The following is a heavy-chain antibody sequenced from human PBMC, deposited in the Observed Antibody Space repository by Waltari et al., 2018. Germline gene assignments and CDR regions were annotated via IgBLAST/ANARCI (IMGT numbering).Heavy chain of an antibody. CDR2: IYPGDSDT. V-gene: IGHV5-51*03. CDR3: ALTYDASSGHSSNYFDY. J-gene: IGHJ4*02. Sequence: EVQLVQSGAEVKKPGESLKISCKGSGYSFTSYWIGWVRQMPGKGLEWRGIIYPGDSDTRYSPSFQGQVTISADKSISTAYLQLSSLTASDTAMYYCALTYDASSGHSSNYFDYWGQGTLVTVSS. CDR1: GYSFTSYW. D-gene: IGHD3-22*01.